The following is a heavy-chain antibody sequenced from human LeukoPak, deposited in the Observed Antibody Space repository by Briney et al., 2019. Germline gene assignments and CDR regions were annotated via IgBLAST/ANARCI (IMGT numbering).Heavy chain of an antibody. CDR1: GFTFSSYG. CDR3: ARDRENYYDSSGYYIPPDY. D-gene: IGHD3-22*01. Sequence: GGSLRLSCAASGFTFSSYGMHWVRQAPGKGLEWVAVISYDGSNKYYADSVKGRFTISRDNSKNTLYLQMNSLRAEDTAVYYCARDRENYYDSSGYYIPPDYWGQGTLVTVSS. V-gene: IGHV3-30*03. J-gene: IGHJ4*02. CDR2: ISYDGSNK.